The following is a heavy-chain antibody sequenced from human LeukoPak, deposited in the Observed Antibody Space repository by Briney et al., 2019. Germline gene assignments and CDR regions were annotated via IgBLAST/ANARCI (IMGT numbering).Heavy chain of an antibody. V-gene: IGHV1-69*05. CDR3: QVYGGSQGGNYMDV. Sequence: SSVKVSCKASGGTFSSHALSWVRQAPGQGLEWMGGIIPISGTANYAQKFQGRVTITTDESTSTAYMELSSLRSGDTAVYYCQVYGGSQGGNYMDVWGKGTTVIVSS. CDR1: GGTFSSHA. J-gene: IGHJ6*03. D-gene: IGHD6-6*01. CDR2: IIPISGTA.